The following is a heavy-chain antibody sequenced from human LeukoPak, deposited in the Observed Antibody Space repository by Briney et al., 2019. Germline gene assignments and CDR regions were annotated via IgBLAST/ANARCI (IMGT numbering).Heavy chain of an antibody. CDR3: SRDEYGGGSNYFDY. D-gene: IGHD4-23*01. J-gene: IGHJ4*02. CDR1: GFNFGDYA. V-gene: IGHV3-49*03. Sequence: QSGGSLRLSCTASGFNFGDYAMSWFRQAPEKGLEWVGFITNKAFGGTAEYAASVKGRFTISRDDSRSITYLQMDNLRTEDTGVYFCSRDEYGGGSNYFDYWGQGTLVTVST. CDR2: ITNKAFGGTA.